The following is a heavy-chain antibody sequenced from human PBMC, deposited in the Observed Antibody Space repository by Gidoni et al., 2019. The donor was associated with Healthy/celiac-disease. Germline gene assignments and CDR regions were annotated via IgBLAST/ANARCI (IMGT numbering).Heavy chain of an antibody. CDR2: ISSSSSYI. D-gene: IGHD2-2*01. Sequence: EVQLVESGGGLVKPGGSLRLSCAASGFTFSSYTRNWVRQAPRKGLEWVSSISSSSSYIYYADSVKGRFTISRDNAKNSLYLQMNSLRAEDTAVYYCARVSRPPDIVVVPAATDYWGQGTLVTVSS. CDR1: GFTFSSYT. CDR3: ARVSRPPDIVVVPAATDY. V-gene: IGHV3-21*01. J-gene: IGHJ4*02.